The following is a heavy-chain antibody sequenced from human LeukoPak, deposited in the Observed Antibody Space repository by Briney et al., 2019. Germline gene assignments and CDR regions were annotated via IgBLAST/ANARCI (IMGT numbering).Heavy chain of an antibody. D-gene: IGHD1-26*01. CDR3: AREWIDEWELPYFDY. V-gene: IGHV3-21*01. Sequence: GGSLRLSCAASGFTFSSYSMNWVRQAPGKGLEWVSSISSSSSYIYYADSVKGRFTISRDNAKNSLYLQMNSLRAEDTAVYYCAREWIDEWELPYFDYWGQGTLVTVSS. J-gene: IGHJ4*02. CDR2: ISSSSSYI. CDR1: GFTFSSYS.